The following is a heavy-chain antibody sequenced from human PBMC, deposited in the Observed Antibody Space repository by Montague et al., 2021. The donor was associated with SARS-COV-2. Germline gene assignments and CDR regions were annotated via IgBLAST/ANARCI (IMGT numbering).Heavy chain of an antibody. D-gene: IGHD2-15*01. Sequence: SLRLSCAASGFTFSNYAMHLFRQAPGKGLEWVAVISYDGSNKYYADSVKGRFTISRDNSKNTLYLQMNSLRAEDTAVYYCARDGWSTVVVVAATPGFDFWGQGTLVSVSS. V-gene: IGHV3-30-3*01. CDR2: ISYDGSNK. J-gene: IGHJ4*02. CDR3: ARDGWSTVVVVAATPGFDF. CDR1: GFTFSNYA.